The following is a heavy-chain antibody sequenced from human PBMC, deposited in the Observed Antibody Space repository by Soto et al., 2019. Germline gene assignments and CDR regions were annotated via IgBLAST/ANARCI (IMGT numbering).Heavy chain of an antibody. Sequence: GSTNYNPSLKSRVTISVDTSKNQFSLKLSSVTAADTDVYYCARDSYCSSTSCYHYYGMDVWGQGTTVTVSS. J-gene: IGHJ6*02. CDR3: ARDSYCSSTSCYHYYGMDV. V-gene: IGHV4-59*01. CDR2: GST. D-gene: IGHD2-2*01.